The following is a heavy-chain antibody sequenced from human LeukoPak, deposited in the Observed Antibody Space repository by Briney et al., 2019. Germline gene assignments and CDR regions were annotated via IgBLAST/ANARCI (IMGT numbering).Heavy chain of an antibody. CDR1: GASVNDYY. CDR3: ARGMRLFDY. J-gene: IGHJ4*02. V-gene: IGHV4-4*07. Sequence: PSETLSLTCTFSGASVNDYYWNWIRQPAGGGLEWIGRMYGSGSTNYNPSLKSRVTMSVDTSKSQFSLKLNSVTAADTAVYYCARGMRLFDYWGQGTLVTVSS. CDR2: MYGSGST.